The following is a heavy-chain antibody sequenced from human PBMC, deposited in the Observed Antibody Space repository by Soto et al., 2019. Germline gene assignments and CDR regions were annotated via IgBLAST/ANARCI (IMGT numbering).Heavy chain of an antibody. CDR3: ARDQVLRYDYYYYYGMDV. CDR1: GFTFSSYS. D-gene: IGHD5-12*01. CDR2: ISSSSSYI. Sequence: PGGSLRLSCAASGFTFSSYSMNWVRQAPGKGLEWVSSISSSSSYIYYADSVKGRFTISRDNAKNSLYLQMNSLRAEDTAVYYCARDQVLRYDYYYYYGMDVWGQGTTVTVSS. V-gene: IGHV3-21*01. J-gene: IGHJ6*02.